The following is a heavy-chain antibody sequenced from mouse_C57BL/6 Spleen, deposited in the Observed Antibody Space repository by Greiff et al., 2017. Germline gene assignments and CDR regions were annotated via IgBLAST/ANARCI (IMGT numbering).Heavy chain of an antibody. CDR1: GFTFSDYG. Sequence: EVQVVESGGGLVKPGGSLKLSCAASGFTFSDYGMHWVRQAPEKGLEWVAYISSGSSTIYYADTVKGRFTISRDNAKNTLFLQMTSLRSEDTAMYYCARDPLYYAMDYWGQGTSVTVSS. CDR3: ARDPLYYAMDY. J-gene: IGHJ4*01. CDR2: ISSGSSTI. V-gene: IGHV5-17*01.